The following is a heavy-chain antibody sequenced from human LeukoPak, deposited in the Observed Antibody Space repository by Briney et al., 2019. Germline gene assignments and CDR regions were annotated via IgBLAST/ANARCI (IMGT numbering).Heavy chain of an antibody. CDR3: ARDLYGDNDAFDI. V-gene: IGHV1-2*04. CDR2: INPNSGGT. D-gene: IGHD4-17*01. Sequence: GASVKVSYKASGYTFTGYYMHWVRQAPGQGLEWMGWINPNSGGTNYAQKFQGWVTMTRDTSISTAYMELSRLRSDDTAVYYCARDLYGDNDAFDIWGQGTMVTVSS. CDR1: GYTFTGYY. J-gene: IGHJ3*02.